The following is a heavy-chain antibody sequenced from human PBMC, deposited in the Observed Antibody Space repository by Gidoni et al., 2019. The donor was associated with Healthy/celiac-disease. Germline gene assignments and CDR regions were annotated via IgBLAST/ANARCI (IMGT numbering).Heavy chain of an antibody. V-gene: IGHV3-13*04. Sequence: EVHLVESGGGLVQPGWSMRLSCPASGFTFSSYDMHWVRQATGKGLEWVSAIGTAGDTYYPGSVKGRFTIARENAKNSLYLQMNSLRAGDTAVYYCAREGAVRDGMDVWGQGTTVTVSS. J-gene: IGHJ6*02. CDR3: AREGAVRDGMDV. D-gene: IGHD3-16*02. CDR2: IGTAGDT. CDR1: GFTFSSYD.